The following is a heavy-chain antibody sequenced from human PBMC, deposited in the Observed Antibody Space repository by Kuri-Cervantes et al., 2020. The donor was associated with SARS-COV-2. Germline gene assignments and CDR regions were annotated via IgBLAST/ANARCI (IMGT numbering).Heavy chain of an antibody. CDR1: GYTFTSNY. D-gene: IGHD6-13*01. CDR2: IDPSVGTI. Sequence: ASVKVSCKASGYTFTSNYMHWVRQAPGQGLEWMGVIDPSVGTINYAQKFQGRVTMTRETSTSTVYMELSSLTSDDTAVYYCAREGYEAANFDYWGQGTLVTVSS. CDR3: AREGYEAANFDY. V-gene: IGHV1-46*01. J-gene: IGHJ4*02.